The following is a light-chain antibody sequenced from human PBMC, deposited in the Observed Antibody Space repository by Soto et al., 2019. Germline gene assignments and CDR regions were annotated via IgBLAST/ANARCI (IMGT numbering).Light chain of an antibody. CDR1: SSDVGGYDY. V-gene: IGLV2-8*01. CDR2: QVT. J-gene: IGLJ1*01. Sequence: QSALTQPPSASGSLGQSVTISCTGTSSDVGGYDYVSWYQQHPGKAPKLIIFQVTKRPSGVPDRYSGSHSGNTASLTVSGLQAEDEADYYCSSYAGSSTFVVFGTGTKLTVL. CDR3: SSYAGSSTFVV.